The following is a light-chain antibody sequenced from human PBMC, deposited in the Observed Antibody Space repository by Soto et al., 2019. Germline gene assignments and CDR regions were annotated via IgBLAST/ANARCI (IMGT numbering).Light chain of an antibody. CDR1: QGISSY. CDR3: QQYNSYSET. CDR2: AAS. Sequence: DIQLTQSPSSLSASVGDRVTITCRASQGISSYLAWYQQTQGKAPKLLIYAASTLQSGVPSRFSGRGSGTDFTLPLSRLQPEDFETYYCQQYNSYSETFGQGTKVDIK. J-gene: IGKJ1*01. V-gene: IGKV1-9*01.